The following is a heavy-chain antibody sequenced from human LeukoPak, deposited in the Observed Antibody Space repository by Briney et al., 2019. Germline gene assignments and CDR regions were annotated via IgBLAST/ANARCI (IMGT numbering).Heavy chain of an antibody. D-gene: IGHD6-19*01. V-gene: IGHV5-51*01. CDR2: IYPGDSDT. Sequence: GESLKISCKGSGYRFTTNWIGWVRQMPGKGLEWMGIIYPGDSDTRYSPSFQGQVTISADRSISTAYLQWSSLKASDTAMYYCARLTVAGQNYWGQGTLVTVSS. CDR1: GYRFTTNW. CDR3: ARLTVAGQNY. J-gene: IGHJ4*02.